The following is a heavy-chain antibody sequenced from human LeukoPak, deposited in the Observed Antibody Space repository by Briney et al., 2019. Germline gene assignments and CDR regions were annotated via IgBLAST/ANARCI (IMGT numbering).Heavy chain of an antibody. CDR1: GYSFPSYW. CDR2: IYPGDSDT. Sequence: GESLKISCKGSGYSFPSYWIGWVRQMPGKGLEWMGIIYPGDSDTRYSPSFQGQVTISADKSISTAYLQWSSLKASDTAMYYCARLTTYSSSSVDYYYYMDVWGKGTTVTVSS. J-gene: IGHJ6*03. D-gene: IGHD6-6*01. CDR3: ARLTTYSSSSVDYYYYMDV. V-gene: IGHV5-51*01.